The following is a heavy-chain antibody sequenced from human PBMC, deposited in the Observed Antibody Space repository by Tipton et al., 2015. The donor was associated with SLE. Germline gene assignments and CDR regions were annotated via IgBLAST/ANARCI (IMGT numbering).Heavy chain of an antibody. CDR3: ARHGSLRSPLQH. CDR1: GGSISNSDHY. V-gene: IGHV4-39*01. J-gene: IGHJ1*01. Sequence: TLSLTCTVSGGSISNSDHYWGWIRQSPGKGLEWIGQIYYSGTTYYNPSLKSRVTMSADRSKNQFSLKLGSVTAADTAVYYCARHGSLRSPLQHWGQGTLVTVSS. CDR2: IYYSGTT. D-gene: IGHD3-3*01.